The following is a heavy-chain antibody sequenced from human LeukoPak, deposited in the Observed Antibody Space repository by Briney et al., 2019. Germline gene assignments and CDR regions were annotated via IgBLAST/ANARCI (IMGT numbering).Heavy chain of an antibody. Sequence: ASVKVSCKASGDTFSTHYMHWVRQAPGQGLEWMGIIDPSDGSASYLQKFQGRVTLMRDTSTSTVCMELSRLRSDDTAVYFCARERSVFGMVYHAFDIWGQGTMVTVSS. D-gene: IGHD3-3*01. CDR2: IDPSDGSA. CDR3: ARERSVFGMVYHAFDI. V-gene: IGHV1-46*01. J-gene: IGHJ3*02. CDR1: GDTFSTHY.